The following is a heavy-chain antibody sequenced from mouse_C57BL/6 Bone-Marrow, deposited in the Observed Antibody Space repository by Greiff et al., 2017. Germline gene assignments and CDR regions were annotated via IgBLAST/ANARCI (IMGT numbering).Heavy chain of an antibody. CDR1: GFTFSSYA. D-gene: IGHD2-3*01. J-gene: IGHJ4*01. V-gene: IGHV5-4*01. CDR3: ARARWLLDYAMDY. Sequence: EVQGVESGGGLVKPGGSLKLSCAASGFTFSSYAMSWVRQTPEKRLEWVATISDGGSYTYYPDNVKGRFTISRDNAKNNLYLQMSHLKSEDTAMYYCARARWLLDYAMDYWGQGTSVTVSS. CDR2: ISDGGSYT.